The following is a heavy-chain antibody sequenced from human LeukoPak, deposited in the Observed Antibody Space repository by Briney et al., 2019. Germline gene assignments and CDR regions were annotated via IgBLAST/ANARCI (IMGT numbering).Heavy chain of an antibody. Sequence: PGGSLRLSCAASGFTFSSHWMHWARQAPGKGLVWASRINSDGSSTRYAASVKGRFTISRDIAKNTLCLQMNSLRAEDTAVYYCARKVSCSSTSCYYYYGMDVWGQGTTVTVSS. CDR2: INSDGSST. CDR3: ARKVSCSSTSCYYYYGMDV. V-gene: IGHV3-74*01. J-gene: IGHJ6*02. CDR1: GFTFSSHW. D-gene: IGHD2-2*01.